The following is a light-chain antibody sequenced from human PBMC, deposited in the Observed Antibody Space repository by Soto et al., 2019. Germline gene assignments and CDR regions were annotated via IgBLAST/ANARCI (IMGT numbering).Light chain of an antibody. J-gene: IGKJ1*01. Sequence: ELVMTQSPAALSVHTGERATLSCMASQSVRSNLAWYQQRPGQAPRLLIYRAFTRATGIPARFSGSGSGTEFTLTISSLQPEDVVVYYCQHYDSSPWTFGQGTKVDIK. CDR1: QSVRSN. CDR2: RAF. CDR3: QHYDSSPWT. V-gene: IGKV3-15*01.